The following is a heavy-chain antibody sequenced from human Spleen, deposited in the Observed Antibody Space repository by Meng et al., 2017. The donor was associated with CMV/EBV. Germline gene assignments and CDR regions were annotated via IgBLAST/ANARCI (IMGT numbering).Heavy chain of an antibody. D-gene: IGHD6-19*01. V-gene: IGHV3-23*01. Sequence: ETLSLTCTVSGGSISSSSYYWGWIRQPPGKGLEWVSVLSGSGSGTYYVDSVMGRFTISRDNSKSTLYLQMNSLRAEDTAVYYCAKDAYTSGWYPYVHWGQGTLVTVSS. CDR3: AKDAYTSGWYPYVH. CDR2: LSGSGSGT. J-gene: IGHJ4*02. CDR1: GGSISSSSYY.